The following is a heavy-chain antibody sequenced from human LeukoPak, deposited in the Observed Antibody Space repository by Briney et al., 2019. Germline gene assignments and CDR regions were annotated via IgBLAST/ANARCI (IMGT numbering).Heavy chain of an antibody. J-gene: IGHJ6*02. V-gene: IGHV3-15*01. CDR1: GITFSHAW. Sequence: GGSLRLPCAASGITFSHAWLSWVRQAPGKGLEWVGRIKTKSDGGTADYAAPVKGRFTISRDDSKSTLYLQMNSLKTDDTAVYYCTSYSDVHVWGQGTTVTVSS. D-gene: IGHD6-13*01. CDR2: IKTKSDGGTA. CDR3: TSYSDVHV.